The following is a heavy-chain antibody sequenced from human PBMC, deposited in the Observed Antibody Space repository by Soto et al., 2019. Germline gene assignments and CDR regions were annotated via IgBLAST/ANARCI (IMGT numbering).Heavy chain of an antibody. J-gene: IGHJ4*02. V-gene: IGHV1-3*01. CDR3: AGGDSGSYYTFDY. CDR1: GYTFTSYA. D-gene: IGHD1-26*01. Sequence: ASVKVSCKASGYTFTSYAMHWVRQAPGQRLEWMGWINAGNGNTKYSQKFQGRVTITRDTSASTAYMELSSLRSEDTAVYYCAGGDSGSYYTFDYWGQGTLVTVSS. CDR2: INAGNGNT.